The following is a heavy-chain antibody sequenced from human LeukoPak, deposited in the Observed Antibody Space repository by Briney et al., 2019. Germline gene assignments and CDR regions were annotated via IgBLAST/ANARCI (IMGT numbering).Heavy chain of an antibody. CDR2: ISLSSNTI. V-gene: IGHV3-48*02. CDR1: GFTFSSFS. Sequence: GGSLRLSCAASGFTFSSFSMNWVRQAPGKGLEWVSFISLSSNTIYYADSVKGRFTISRDNAKNSLYLQMNSLRDEDTAVYYCARFGYSSSWYEYGMDVWGQGTTVTVSS. CDR3: ARFGYSSSWYEYGMDV. D-gene: IGHD6-13*01. J-gene: IGHJ6*02.